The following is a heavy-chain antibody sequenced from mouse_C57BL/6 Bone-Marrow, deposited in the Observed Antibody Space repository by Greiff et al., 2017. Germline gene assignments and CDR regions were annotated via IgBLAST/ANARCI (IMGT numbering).Heavy chain of an antibody. CDR2: ISGGGGNT. D-gene: IGHD4-1*01. V-gene: IGHV5-9*01. Sequence: EVKLMESGGGLVKPGGSLKLSCAASGFTFSSYTMSWVRQTPEKRLEWVATISGGGGNTYYPDSVKGRFTISRDNAKNTLYLQMSSLRSEDTALYYCAVPGTGYYYAMDYWGQGTSVTVSS. J-gene: IGHJ4*01. CDR1: GFTFSSYT. CDR3: AVPGTGYYYAMDY.